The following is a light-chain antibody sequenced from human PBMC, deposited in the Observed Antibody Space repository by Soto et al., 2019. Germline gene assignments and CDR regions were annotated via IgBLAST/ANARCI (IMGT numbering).Light chain of an antibody. J-gene: IGKJ1*01. CDR3: QQYNSYSGT. CDR2: TAS. Sequence: DIQMTQSPSTLSASVGDRVTITCRASQSISSWLAWYQQKPGKAPKLLISTASSLESGVPSRFSGSGSGTEFPLIISSVQHDYFVTYYRQQYNSYSGTFGQGTKVEIK. CDR1: QSISSW. V-gene: IGKV1-5*03.